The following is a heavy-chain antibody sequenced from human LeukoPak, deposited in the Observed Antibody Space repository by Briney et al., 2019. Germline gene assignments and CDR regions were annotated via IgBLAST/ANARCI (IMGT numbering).Heavy chain of an antibody. CDR3: ARLGPFVPGIYHPDS. J-gene: IGHJ1*01. Sequence: SETLSLTCTVSGGSISGYYWSWIRQSPGKRLEWIGYIHSRGSTDYNPSLKSRLRISVDTSKNQFSLRLSSVTAADTATYYCARLGPFVPGIYHPDSWGPGTLVTVSS. CDR1: GGSISGYY. CDR2: IHSRGST. D-gene: IGHD2-2*01. V-gene: IGHV4-59*01.